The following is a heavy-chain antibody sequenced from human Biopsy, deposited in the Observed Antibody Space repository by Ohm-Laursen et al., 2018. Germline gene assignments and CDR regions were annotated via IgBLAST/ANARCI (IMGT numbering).Heavy chain of an antibody. V-gene: IGHV1-18*01. CDR3: ARDRRQWLALDY. D-gene: IGHD6-19*01. CDR1: GYTFTTYG. J-gene: IGHJ4*02. CDR2: INTYSGNT. Sequence: ASVKVSCKASGYTFTTYGISWVRQAPGKGLEWMGWINTYSGNTNYGKKFHDRVIMTSDTSTSTAYLEHRSLRSDDTAVYYCARDRRQWLALDYWGQGTLVTVSS.